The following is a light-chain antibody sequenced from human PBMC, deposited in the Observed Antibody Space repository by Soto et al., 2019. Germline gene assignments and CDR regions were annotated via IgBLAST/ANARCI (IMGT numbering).Light chain of an antibody. CDR2: TGS. V-gene: IGKV1-12*01. J-gene: IGKJ1*01. CDR1: QAIDSW. Sequence: DIQMTQSPSSVSASVGDRVTINCRARQAIDSWLAWYQQKPGYAPKLLIFTGSLLHSGVPPRFSGSGSVTDFTLTISILQPEDFATYYCQQTLSFPPTFGQGTKV. CDR3: QQTLSFPPT.